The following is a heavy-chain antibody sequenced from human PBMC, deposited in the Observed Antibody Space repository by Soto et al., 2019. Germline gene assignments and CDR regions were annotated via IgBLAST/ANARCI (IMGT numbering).Heavy chain of an antibody. V-gene: IGHV4-34*01. Sequence: TSETLSLTCAVYGGSFSGYYWSWIRQAPGEGLEWIGEINQSGSTNENPFVKSRVTILVDTSKNQFSLKLGSVTAADTAVYYCACWGHIVPVAPSDFDRWGQGTLVTVSS. J-gene: IGHJ4*02. CDR2: INQSGST. CDR3: ACWGHIVPVAPSDFDR. D-gene: IGHD2-8*02. CDR1: GGSFSGYY.